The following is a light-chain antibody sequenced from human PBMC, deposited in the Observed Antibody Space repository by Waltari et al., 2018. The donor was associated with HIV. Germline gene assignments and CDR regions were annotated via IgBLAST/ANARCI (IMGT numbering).Light chain of an antibody. CDR2: GDS. V-gene: IGKV3-15*01. Sequence: EILMTQSPATLSVSPGDRATLSCRASQSVTSHLAWFQQKVGQAPRLLIYGDSTRATGIPTRFSGSESGTEFTLTISSLQSEDFAVYYCQQYTYWPLTFGGGTKVEIK. J-gene: IGKJ4*01. CDR1: QSVTSH. CDR3: QQYTYWPLT.